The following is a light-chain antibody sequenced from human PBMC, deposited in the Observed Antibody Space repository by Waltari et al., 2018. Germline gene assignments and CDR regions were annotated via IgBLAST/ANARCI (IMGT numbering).Light chain of an antibody. Sequence: QLVLTQSPSASASLGASVKLTCTLSSGHINNVIAWLQQRPEKGPRYLMKVNSDGSHNKGDEIPDRFSGSSSGAERYLTISSLQSEDEAYYFCQTGGHGTWVFGGGTKLTVL. J-gene: IGLJ3*02. V-gene: IGLV4-69*01. CDR2: VNSDGSH. CDR1: SGHINNV. CDR3: QTGGHGTWV.